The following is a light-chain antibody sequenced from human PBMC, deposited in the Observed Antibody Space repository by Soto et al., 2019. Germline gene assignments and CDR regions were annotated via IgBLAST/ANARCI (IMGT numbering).Light chain of an antibody. Sequence: EIVLTQSPGTLSLSPGERATLSCRASQSVSSSYLAWYQQKPGQAPRLLIYGASSRATGSPDRFSGSGSGTDITLTISSREPEDFAVYYCQQYGSSPWTFGQGAKVEIK. CDR1: QSVSSSY. J-gene: IGKJ1*01. CDR3: QQYGSSPWT. V-gene: IGKV3-20*01. CDR2: GAS.